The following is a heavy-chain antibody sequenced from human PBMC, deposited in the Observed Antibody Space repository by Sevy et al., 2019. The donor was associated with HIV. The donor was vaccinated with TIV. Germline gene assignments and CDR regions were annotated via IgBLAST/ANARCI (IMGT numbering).Heavy chain of an antibody. Sequence: GGSLRLSCAASGFTFFSYAMHWVRQAPGKGLEWVAMISSDGRNINYADSVKGRFTISRDTSKNTLLLQMNSLRAEDTAVYYCAKASYRDYYDSGGYETEWGQGTLVTVSS. D-gene: IGHD3-22*01. CDR2: ISSDGRNI. V-gene: IGHV3-30*04. J-gene: IGHJ4*02. CDR1: GFTFFSYA. CDR3: AKASYRDYYDSGGYETE.